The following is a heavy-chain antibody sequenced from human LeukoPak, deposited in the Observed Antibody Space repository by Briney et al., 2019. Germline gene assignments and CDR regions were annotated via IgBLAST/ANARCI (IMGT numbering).Heavy chain of an antibody. CDR3: ARGAIFGVTPRGYGMDV. V-gene: IGHV1-8*01. CDR1: GYTFTIYD. CDR2: MNPNNGGT. Sequence: ASVKVSCKASGYTFTIYDINWVRQAPGQGLEWVGWMNPNNGGTVYAQKFQGRVTMTRDTSTGTLYMELNSLKSEDTAVYYCARGAIFGVTPRGYGMDVWGQGATVTVSS. J-gene: IGHJ6*02. D-gene: IGHD3-3*01.